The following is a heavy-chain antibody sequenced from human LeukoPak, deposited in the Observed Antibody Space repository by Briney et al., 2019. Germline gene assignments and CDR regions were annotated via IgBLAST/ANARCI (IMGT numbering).Heavy chain of an antibody. CDR1: GYTFTSYY. Sequence: ASVKVSCKASGYTFTSYYMHWVRQAPGQGLEWMGIINPSGGSTSYAQKFQGRVTMTRDSSTSTVYMELSSLRSEDTAVYYCARDYYDSSALGVLDYWGQGTLVTVSS. CDR2: INPSGGST. CDR3: ARDYYDSSALGVLDY. J-gene: IGHJ4*02. D-gene: IGHD3-22*01. V-gene: IGHV1-46*01.